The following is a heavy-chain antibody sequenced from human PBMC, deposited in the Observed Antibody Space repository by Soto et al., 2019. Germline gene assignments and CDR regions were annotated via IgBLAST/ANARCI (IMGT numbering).Heavy chain of an antibody. Sequence: GGSLRLSCAASGFTFSSYAMSWVRQAPGKGLEWVSAISGSGGSTYCADSVKGRFTISRDNSKNTLYLQMNGLRAEDTAVYYCANVPPRDSGSYSHDAFDIWGQGTMVTVSS. J-gene: IGHJ3*02. D-gene: IGHD1-26*01. V-gene: IGHV3-23*01. CDR2: ISGSGGST. CDR3: ANVPPRDSGSYSHDAFDI. CDR1: GFTFSSYA.